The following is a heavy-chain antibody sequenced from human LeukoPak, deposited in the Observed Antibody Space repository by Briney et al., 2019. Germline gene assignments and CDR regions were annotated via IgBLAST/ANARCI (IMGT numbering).Heavy chain of an antibody. D-gene: IGHD3-10*01. CDR3: AREGPDYSGESYFDY. J-gene: IGHJ4*02. Sequence: SETLSLTCTVSGGSISSSSYYWGWIRQPPGKGLEWIGSIYHSGSTNYNPSLKSRVTISVDTSKNQFSLKLTSVTAADTAVYYCAREGPDYSGESYFDYWGQGTLVTVSS. V-gene: IGHV4-39*07. CDR1: GGSISSSSYY. CDR2: IYHSGST.